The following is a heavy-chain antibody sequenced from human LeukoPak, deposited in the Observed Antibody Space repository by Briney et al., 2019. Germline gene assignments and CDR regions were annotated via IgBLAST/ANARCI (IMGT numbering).Heavy chain of an antibody. CDR3: ARGGASGPDY. Sequence: ASVTVSCKASGYTFTNYGLNWVRQAPGQGLEWMGWISPYNGNTNYAQKYQDRVAMTLDTSTSTAYMELRSLRSDDTAVYYCARGGASGPDYWGQGTLVTVSS. J-gene: IGHJ4*02. CDR2: ISPYNGNT. V-gene: IGHV1-18*01. D-gene: IGHD1-26*01. CDR1: GYTFTNYG.